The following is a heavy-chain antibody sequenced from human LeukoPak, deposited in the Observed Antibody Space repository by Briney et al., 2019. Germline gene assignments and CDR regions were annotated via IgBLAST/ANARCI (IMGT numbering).Heavy chain of an antibody. V-gene: IGHV4-4*02. Sequence: SSETLSLTCAVSGVSVTSGYWWSWVRQSPGGGLEWIGEISRSGSTTYMSFLKSRLSMSMDRSKNEFSLKLTSVTAADTATYFCAASSGWWRLDYWGQGALVTV. J-gene: IGHJ4*02. CDR2: ISRSGST. CDR1: GVSVTSGYW. CDR3: AASSGWWRLDY. D-gene: IGHD6-19*01.